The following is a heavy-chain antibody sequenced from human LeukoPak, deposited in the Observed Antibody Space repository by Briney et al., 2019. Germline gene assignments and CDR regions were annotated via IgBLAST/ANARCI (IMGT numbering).Heavy chain of an antibody. CDR2: INPSGGST. D-gene: IGHD4/OR15-4a*01. V-gene: IGHV1-46*01. CDR1: GYTFTSYY. J-gene: IGHJ4*02. CDR3: ARDEVLTPFDY. Sequence: GASVRVSCKASGYTFTSYYMHWVRQALGQGLEWMGIINPSGGSTSYAQKFQGRVTMTRDTSTSTVYMELSSLRSEDTAVYYCARDEVLTPFDYWGQGTLVTVSS.